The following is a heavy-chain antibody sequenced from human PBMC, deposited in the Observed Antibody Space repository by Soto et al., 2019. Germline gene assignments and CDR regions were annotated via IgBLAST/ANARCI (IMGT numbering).Heavy chain of an antibody. J-gene: IGHJ3*02. CDR3: ATGGWFYDYGDPVWAFDI. V-gene: IGHV4-39*01. D-gene: IGHD4-17*01. CDR1: GGSISSSSYY. CDR2: IYYSGST. Sequence: QLQLQESGPGLVKPSETLSLTCTVSGGSISSSSYYWGWIRQPPGKGLEWIGSIYYSGSTYYNPSLKSRVTISVATSKNQFSLKLSSVTAADTAVYYCATGGWFYDYGDPVWAFDIWGQGTMVTVSS.